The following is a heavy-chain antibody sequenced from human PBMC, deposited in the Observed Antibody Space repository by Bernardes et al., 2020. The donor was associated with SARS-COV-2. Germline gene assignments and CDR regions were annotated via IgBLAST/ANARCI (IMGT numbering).Heavy chain of an antibody. Sequence: GGSLRLSCSASGFTFSSYAMHWVRQAPGKGLEWVAVIYYDGSIKYNADFVKGRFTIYRDNSKNMLYLQMNSLRAEDTAIYYCARSLTTQGLFDYWGQGTPVTVSS. CDR2: IYYDGSIK. V-gene: IGHV3-33*01. CDR3: ARSLTTQGLFDY. J-gene: IGHJ4*02. CDR1: GFTFSSYA. D-gene: IGHD4-17*01.